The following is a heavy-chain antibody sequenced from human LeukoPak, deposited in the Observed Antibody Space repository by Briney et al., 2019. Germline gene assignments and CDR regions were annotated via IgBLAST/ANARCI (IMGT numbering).Heavy chain of an antibody. CDR2: TNADGSTA. CDR3: VVVVEPPDSDGFDV. Sequence: GGSLRLSCAASGFTFGNSWVHWVRQAPGKGLVWVSLTNADGSTATYADSVKGRFTISRDNARNTLSLQMNSLTIEDTAVYYCVVVVEPPDSDGFDVWGQGTMITVSS. D-gene: IGHD1-14*01. CDR1: GFTFGNSW. J-gene: IGHJ3*01. V-gene: IGHV3-74*01.